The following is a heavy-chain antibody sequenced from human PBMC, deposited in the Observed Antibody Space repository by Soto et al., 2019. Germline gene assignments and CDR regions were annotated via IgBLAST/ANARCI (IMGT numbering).Heavy chain of an antibody. CDR2: IYYSGST. J-gene: IGHJ4*02. D-gene: IGHD2-2*01. Sequence: PSETLSLTCTVSGGSISSSSYYWGWIRQPPGKGLEWIGSIYYSGSTYYNPSLKSRVTISVDTSKNQFSLKLSSVTAADTAVYYCARGLRAAAAIAYWGQRTLVTVSS. CDR3: ARGLRAAAAIAY. V-gene: IGHV4-39*01. CDR1: GGSISSSSYY.